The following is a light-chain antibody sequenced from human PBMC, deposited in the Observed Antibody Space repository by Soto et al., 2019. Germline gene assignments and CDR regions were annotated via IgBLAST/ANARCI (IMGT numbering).Light chain of an antibody. CDR1: SAPISTTYY. CDR2: STN. Sequence: QAVVIQESSLSVSPGGTGTLTCGLRSAPISTTYYPAWYQQTPGQAPRTLIYSTNTRASGVPDRFSGSIRGNKAALTITGAQAEDEAEYHCVLYLGSGAYLFGPGTKVTVL. CDR3: VLYLGSGAYL. J-gene: IGLJ1*01. V-gene: IGLV8-61*01.